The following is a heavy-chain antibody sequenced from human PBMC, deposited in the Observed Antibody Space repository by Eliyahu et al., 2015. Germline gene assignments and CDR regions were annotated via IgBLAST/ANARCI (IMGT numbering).Heavy chain of an antibody. CDR3: AKGGAGTDCYFDY. V-gene: IGHV3-23*01. CDR1: GFTFSTYV. Sequence: EVQLLESGGGLVQPGGSLRLSCAASGFTFSTYVLSWVRQAPGKGLEWVSAISGDGRTFYADSVQGRFSISRDNSRNTLTLQINSLRGDDTALYYCAKGGAGTDCYFDYWGRGTLVTVSS. J-gene: IGHJ4*02. D-gene: IGHD2-21*02. CDR2: ISGDGRT.